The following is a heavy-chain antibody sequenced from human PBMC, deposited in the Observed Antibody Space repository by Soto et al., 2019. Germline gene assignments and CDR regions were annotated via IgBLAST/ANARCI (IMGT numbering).Heavy chain of an antibody. CDR2: LSSSGAGA. J-gene: IGHJ3*01. Sequence: EVQLLESGGGLVQPGGSLRLSCAAAGFSFSSYAMTWIRQAPGKGLDWVSGLSSSGAGAVYADSVKGRFTISRDNSKDTLYVQMNNLRAEDTAIYYCAKRFFGSGSPPGAFDVWGQGTMVTVSS. CDR3: AKRFFGSGSPPGAFDV. D-gene: IGHD3-10*01. V-gene: IGHV3-23*01. CDR1: GFSFSSYA.